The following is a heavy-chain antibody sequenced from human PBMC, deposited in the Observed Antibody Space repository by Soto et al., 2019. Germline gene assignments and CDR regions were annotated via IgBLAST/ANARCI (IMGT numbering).Heavy chain of an antibody. CDR1: GFSLNTGGVG. Sequence: QITLKESGPTLVKPTQTRTLTCTFSGFSLNTGGVGVVWIRQPPVTALEWLAVIYWDGDKRYSPFMKSRLTITKDTSKNQVVLRMTNMDPVDTATYYCAHSPFFGDKLDYWGPGSLVTVSS. CDR3: AHSPFFGDKLDY. D-gene: IGHD2-21*01. J-gene: IGHJ4*02. V-gene: IGHV2-5*02. CDR2: IYWDGDK.